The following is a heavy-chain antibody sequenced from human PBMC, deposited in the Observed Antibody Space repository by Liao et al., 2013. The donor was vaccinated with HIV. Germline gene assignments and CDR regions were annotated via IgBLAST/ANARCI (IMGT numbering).Heavy chain of an antibody. CDR3: ARSGAGVVMKGSFDY. CDR2: IYYSGST. V-gene: IGHV4-39*07. Sequence: QVQLQQWGAGLLKPSETLSLTCTVSGGSISSSSYYWGWIRQPPGKGLEWIGSIYYSGSTYYNPSLKSRVTISGDTSKNQFSLKLSSVTAADTAVYYCARSGAGVVMKGSFDYWGQGTVVTVSS. CDR1: GGSISSSSYY. J-gene: IGHJ4*02. D-gene: IGHD3-3*01.